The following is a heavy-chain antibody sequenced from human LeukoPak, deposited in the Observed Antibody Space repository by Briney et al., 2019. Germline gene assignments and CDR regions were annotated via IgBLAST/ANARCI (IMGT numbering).Heavy chain of an antibody. Sequence: HPGGSLRLSCAASGFTFSSYAMHWVRQAPGKGLEWVAVISYDGSNKYYADSVKGRFTISRDNSKNTLYLQMNSLRAEDTAVYYCARAKGSVRGVISTHWGQGTLVTVSS. D-gene: IGHD3-10*01. CDR3: ARAKGSVRGVISTH. V-gene: IGHV3-30-3*01. CDR2: ISYDGSNK. J-gene: IGHJ4*02. CDR1: GFTFSSYA.